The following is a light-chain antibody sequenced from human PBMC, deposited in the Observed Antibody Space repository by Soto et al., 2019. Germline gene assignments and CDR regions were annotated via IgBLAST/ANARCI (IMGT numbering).Light chain of an antibody. J-gene: IGKJ1*01. CDR3: QHYNNWPPWT. CDR2: GAS. Sequence: EIVLTHSPATLSLSPCERATLSFSASQSVSSYLAWYQQKPGQAPRLLIYGASIRATGIPARFSGSGSGTEFTLTISTLQSEDFAIYYCQHYNNWPPWTFGQGTKVDI. V-gene: IGKV3-15*01. CDR1: QSVSSY.